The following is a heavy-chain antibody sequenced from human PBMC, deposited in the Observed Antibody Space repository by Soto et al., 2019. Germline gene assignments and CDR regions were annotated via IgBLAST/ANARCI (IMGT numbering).Heavy chain of an antibody. D-gene: IGHD6-19*01. J-gene: IGHJ4*02. CDR3: ARAITGYSSGWYGFDY. Sequence: QVQQVQSGAEVKKPGASVKVSCKASGYTFTSYDINWVRQATGQGLEWMGWMNPNSGNTGYAQKFQGRVTMTRNTSISTAYMELSSLRSEDTAVYYCARAITGYSSGWYGFDYWGQGTLVTVSS. CDR2: MNPNSGNT. V-gene: IGHV1-8*01. CDR1: GYTFTSYD.